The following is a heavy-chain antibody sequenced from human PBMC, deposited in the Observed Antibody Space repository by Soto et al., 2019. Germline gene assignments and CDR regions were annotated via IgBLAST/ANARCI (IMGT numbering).Heavy chain of an antibody. CDR1: GGSISSYY. Sequence: PSWTPSLPCTVSGGSISSYYWSWIRQPPGKGLEWIGYIYYSGSTNYNPSLKSRVTISVDTSKNQFSLKLSSVTAADTAVYYCARKFGYSSSWLDYWGQGTLVTVSS. J-gene: IGHJ4*02. CDR3: ARKFGYSSSWLDY. CDR2: IYYSGST. D-gene: IGHD6-13*01. V-gene: IGHV4-59*01.